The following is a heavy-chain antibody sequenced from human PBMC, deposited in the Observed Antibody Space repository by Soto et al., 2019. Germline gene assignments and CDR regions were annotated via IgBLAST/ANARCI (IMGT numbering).Heavy chain of an antibody. CDR2: VYHNGGA. CDR3: GRVVEGATRHTDPDS. Sequence: SETLSLTCTVSGVSIHNSHSFWAWIRQPPGKGLQFIASVYHNGGAHYNSSLKSRVTISVDTANDQVSLRMRSLTAADTAFYYCGRVVEGATRHTDPDSWGQGILVTVSS. J-gene: IGHJ5*01. CDR1: GVSIHNSHSF. D-gene: IGHD2-21*01. V-gene: IGHV4-39*01.